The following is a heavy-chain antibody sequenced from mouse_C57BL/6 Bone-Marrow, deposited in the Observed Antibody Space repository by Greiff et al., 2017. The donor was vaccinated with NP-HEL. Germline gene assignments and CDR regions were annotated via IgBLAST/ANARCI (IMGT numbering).Heavy chain of an antibody. CDR3: AKDWNYFDY. D-gene: IGHD4-1*01. CDR2: IYPGDGDT. CDR1: GYAFSSYW. J-gene: IGHJ2*01. Sequence: QVQLKVSGAELVKPGASVKISCKASGYAFSSYWMNWVKQRPGKGLEWIGQIYPGDGDTNYNGKFMGKATLTADKPSSTAYMQLSSLTAKDAAVYFCAKDWNYFDYWGQGTTLTVSS. V-gene: IGHV1-80*01.